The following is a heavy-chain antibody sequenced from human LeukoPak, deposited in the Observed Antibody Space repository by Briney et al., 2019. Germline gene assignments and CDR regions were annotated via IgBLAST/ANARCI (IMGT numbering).Heavy chain of an antibody. D-gene: IGHD1-26*01. Sequence: GASVKVSCKASGYTFTSYAMNWVRQAPGQGLEWMGWINTNTGNPTYAQGFTGRFVFSLDTSVSTAYLQISSLKAEDTAVYYCARDRRIVGARDGPGDNWFDPWGQGTLVTVSS. V-gene: IGHV7-4-1*02. CDR2: INTNTGNP. CDR3: ARDRRIVGARDGPGDNWFDP. J-gene: IGHJ5*02. CDR1: GYTFTSYA.